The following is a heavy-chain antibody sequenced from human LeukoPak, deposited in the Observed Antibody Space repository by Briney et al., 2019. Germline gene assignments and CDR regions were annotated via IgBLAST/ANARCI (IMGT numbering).Heavy chain of an antibody. D-gene: IGHD3-10*02. V-gene: IGHV3-23*05. J-gene: IGHJ6*02. CDR3: ARDLHYYVPMDV. Sequence: GGDLRLSCEASGFTFSAYAMTWVRQAPGQGLEWVSSIEKCNNPHYSESVKGRFAISRDNPKSRLLLQLNSLRAEDTALYYCARDLHYYVPMDVWGQGTTVAV. CDR2: IEKCNNP. CDR1: GFTFSAYA.